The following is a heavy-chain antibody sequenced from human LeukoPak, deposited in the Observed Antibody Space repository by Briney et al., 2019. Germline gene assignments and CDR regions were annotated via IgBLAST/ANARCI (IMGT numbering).Heavy chain of an antibody. J-gene: IGHJ6*03. V-gene: IGHV3-21*01. CDR2: ISSSSSYI. Sequence: PGGSLRLSCAASGFTFSSYSMNWVRQAPGKGLEWVSSISSSSSYIYYAASVKGRFTISRDNAKNSLYLQMNSLRAEDTAVYYCVRGHTLQRFVAGGPDYYYCMYAWGKGTTVTVSS. CDR3: VRGHTLQRFVAGGPDYYYCMYA. D-gene: IGHD1-26*01. CDR1: GFTFSSYS.